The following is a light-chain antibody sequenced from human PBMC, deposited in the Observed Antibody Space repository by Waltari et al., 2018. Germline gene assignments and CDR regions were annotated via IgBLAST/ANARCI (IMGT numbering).Light chain of an antibody. J-gene: IGLJ2*01. CDR2: EGS. CDR3: CSYAGSHVV. CDR1: SSDVGSYNL. Sequence: QSALTQPASVSGSPGPSITISCTGTSSDVGSYNLFSWYQQHPGKAPKLMIYEGSKRPSGVSNRFSGSKSGNTASLTISGLQAEDEADYYCCSYAGSHVVFGGGTKLTVL. V-gene: IGLV2-23*01.